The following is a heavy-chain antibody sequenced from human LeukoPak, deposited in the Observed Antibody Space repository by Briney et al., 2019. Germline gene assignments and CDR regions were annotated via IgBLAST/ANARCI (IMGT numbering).Heavy chain of an antibody. D-gene: IGHD6-13*01. CDR3: ARGRIAAAGTFDY. J-gene: IGHJ4*02. Sequence: SVKVSCKASGGTFSSYAISWVRQAPGQGLEWMGGIIPIFGTANYAQKFQGRVTITADKSTSTAYMELSSLRSEDTAVYYCARGRIAAAGTFDYWGQGTLVTVSS. V-gene: IGHV1-69*06. CDR2: IIPIFGTA. CDR1: GGTFSSYA.